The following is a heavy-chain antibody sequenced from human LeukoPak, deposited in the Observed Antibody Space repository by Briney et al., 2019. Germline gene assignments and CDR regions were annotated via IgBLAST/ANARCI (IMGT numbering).Heavy chain of an antibody. CDR1: GFTFSSYG. V-gene: IGHV3-30*02. CDR3: AKVESYGDYVLRY. D-gene: IGHD4-17*01. CDR2: IRYDGSNK. J-gene: IGHJ4*02. Sequence: GGSLRLSCAASGFTFSSYGMHWVRQAPGKGLEWVAFIRYDGSNKYYADSVKGRFTISRDNSKNTLYLQMNSLRAEDTAVYCCAKVESYGDYVLRYWGQGTLVTVSS.